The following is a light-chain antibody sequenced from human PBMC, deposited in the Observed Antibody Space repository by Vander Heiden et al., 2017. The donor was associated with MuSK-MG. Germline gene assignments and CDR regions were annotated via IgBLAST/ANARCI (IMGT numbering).Light chain of an antibody. CDR3: SSYTSSSTLDVV. J-gene: IGLJ2*01. V-gene: IGLV2-14*01. Sequence: QSALTQPASVSGSPGQSITISCPGASSDVGDSIYVSWYQQHPGKAPKLVIFDVRNRPSGVSNRFSGSKSGNTASPTISGLQADDEADYYCSSYTSSSTLDVVFGGGTKLSVL. CDR1: SSDVGDSIY. CDR2: DVR.